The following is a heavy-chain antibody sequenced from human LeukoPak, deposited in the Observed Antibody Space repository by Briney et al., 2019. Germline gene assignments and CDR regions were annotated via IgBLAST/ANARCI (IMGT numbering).Heavy chain of an antibody. V-gene: IGHV3-23*01. CDR2: ISGSGGST. CDR1: GFTFSSYA. D-gene: IGHD3-10*01. J-gene: IGHJ6*04. Sequence: GGSLRLSCAASGFTFSSYAMSWVRQAPGKGLEWVSAISGSGGSTYYADSMKGRFTISRDNSKNTLYLQMNSLRAEDTAVYYCAKCISAYYYGSGSYTEYYGMDAWGKGTTVTVSS. CDR3: AKCISAYYYGSGSYTEYYGMDA.